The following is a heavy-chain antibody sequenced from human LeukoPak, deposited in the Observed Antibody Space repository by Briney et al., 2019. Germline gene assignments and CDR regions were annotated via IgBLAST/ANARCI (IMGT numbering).Heavy chain of an antibody. V-gene: IGHV1-18*01. CDR1: GYTFTSYG. D-gene: IGHD2-21*02. Sequence: ASVKVSCKASGYTFTSYGISWVRQAPGQGLEWMGWISAYSGNTNYAQKLQGRVTMTTDTSTSTAYMELRSLRSDDTAVYYCARVRVVTAHDAFDIWGQGTMVTVSS. J-gene: IGHJ3*02. CDR2: ISAYSGNT. CDR3: ARVRVVTAHDAFDI.